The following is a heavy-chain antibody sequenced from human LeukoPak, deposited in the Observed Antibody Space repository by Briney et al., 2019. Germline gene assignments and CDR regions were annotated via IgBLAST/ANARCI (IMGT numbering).Heavy chain of an antibody. CDR1: GFTFSSYA. CDR2: ISGSGGST. J-gene: IGHJ3*02. V-gene: IGHV3-23*01. Sequence: GGSLRLSCAASGFTFSSYAMSWVCQAPGRGLEWVSAISGSGGSTYYADSVKGRFTISRDNSKNTLYLQMNSLRAEDTAVYYCARVIKRGVAVIGAFDIWGQGTMVTVSS. D-gene: IGHD3-22*01. CDR3: ARVIKRGVAVIGAFDI.